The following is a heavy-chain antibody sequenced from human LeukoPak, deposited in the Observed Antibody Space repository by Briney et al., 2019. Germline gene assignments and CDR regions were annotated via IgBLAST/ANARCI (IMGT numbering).Heavy chain of an antibody. D-gene: IGHD4-17*01. Sequence: GGSLRLSCAASGFTFSSYAMSWVRQAPGKGLEWVSAISGSGGSTYYADSVKGRFTISRDNSKNTLYLQMNSLRAEDTAVYFCAKDSSVPYGITNWGQGTLVTVS. J-gene: IGHJ4*02. CDR1: GFTFSSYA. V-gene: IGHV3-23*01. CDR3: AKDSSVPYGITN. CDR2: ISGSGGST.